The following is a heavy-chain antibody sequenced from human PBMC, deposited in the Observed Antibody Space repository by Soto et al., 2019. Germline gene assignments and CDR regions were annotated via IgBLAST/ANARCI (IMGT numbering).Heavy chain of an antibody. CDR2: ISYDGSNK. CDR1: GFTFSSYG. D-gene: IGHD3-22*01. Sequence: LRLSCAASGFTFSSYGMHWVRQAPGKGLEWVAVISYDGSNKYYADSVKGRFTISRDNSKNTLYLQMNSLRAEDTAVYYCAKERRYYDSSGRFDYWGQGTLVTVSS. CDR3: AKERRYYDSSGRFDY. J-gene: IGHJ4*02. V-gene: IGHV3-30*18.